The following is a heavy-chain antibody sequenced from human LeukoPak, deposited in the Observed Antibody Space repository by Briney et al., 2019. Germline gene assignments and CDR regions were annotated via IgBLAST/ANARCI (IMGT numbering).Heavy chain of an antibody. CDR1: GGSIGSSSYY. J-gene: IGHJ4*02. D-gene: IGHD6-13*01. CDR3: ARLIVAAAVDY. CDR2: IYYSGST. V-gene: IGHV4-39*01. Sequence: PSETLSLTCTVSGGSIGSSSYYWGWIRQPPGKGLEWIGSIYYSGSTYYNPSLKSRVTISVDTSKNQFSLKLSSVTAADTAVYYCARLIVAAAVDYWGQGTLVTVSS.